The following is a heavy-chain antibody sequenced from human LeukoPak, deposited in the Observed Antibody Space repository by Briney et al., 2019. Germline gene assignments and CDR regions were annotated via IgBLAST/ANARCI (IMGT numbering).Heavy chain of an antibody. CDR3: ARVLIIATEFWDY. Sequence: GGSLRLSCAASGFTFSSYWMSWVRQAPGKGLEWVANIKQDGSEKYYVDSVKGRFTISRDNAKNPLYLQMNSLRAEDTAVYYCARVLIIATEFWDYWGQGTLVTVSS. V-gene: IGHV3-7*03. J-gene: IGHJ4*02. CDR2: IKQDGSEK. D-gene: IGHD3-3*01. CDR1: GFTFSSYW.